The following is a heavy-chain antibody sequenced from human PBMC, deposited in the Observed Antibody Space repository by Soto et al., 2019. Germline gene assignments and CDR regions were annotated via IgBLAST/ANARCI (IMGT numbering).Heavy chain of an antibody. Sequence: GGSLRLSCAASGFTFSSYSMNWVRQAPGKGLEWVSSISSSSSYIYYADSVKGRFTISRDNAKNSLYLQMNSLRAEDTAVYYCARDIYDGQIGGTSCYDYWGQGTLVTVSS. CDR1: GFTFSSYS. V-gene: IGHV3-21*01. D-gene: IGHD2-2*01. CDR2: ISSSSSYI. CDR3: ARDIYDGQIGGTSCYDY. J-gene: IGHJ4*02.